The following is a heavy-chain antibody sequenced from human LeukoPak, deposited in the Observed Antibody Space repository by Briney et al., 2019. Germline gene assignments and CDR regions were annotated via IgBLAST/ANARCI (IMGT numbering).Heavy chain of an antibody. Sequence: PSETLSLTCAVYGGSFSGYYWSWIRQPPGKGLEWIGEINHSGSTNYNPSLKSRVTISVDTSKNHFSLKLSSVTAADTAVYYCARTYSSGWFDYWGQGTLVTVSS. V-gene: IGHV4-34*01. D-gene: IGHD6-19*01. J-gene: IGHJ4*02. CDR2: INHSGST. CDR3: ARTYSSGWFDY. CDR1: GGSFSGYY.